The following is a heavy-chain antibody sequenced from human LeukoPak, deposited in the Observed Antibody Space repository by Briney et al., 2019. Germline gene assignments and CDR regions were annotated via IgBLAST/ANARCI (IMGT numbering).Heavy chain of an antibody. Sequence: PSETLSLTCTVSGGSISSYYWSWIRQPPGKGLEWIGYIYTSGSTNYNPSLKSRFTISVDTSKNQFSLKLSSVTAADTAVYYCARRNYDFWSGYYGYYFDYWGQGTLVTVSS. CDR2: IYTSGST. D-gene: IGHD3-3*01. J-gene: IGHJ4*02. CDR3: ARRNYDFWSGYYGYYFDY. CDR1: GGSISSYY. V-gene: IGHV4-4*09.